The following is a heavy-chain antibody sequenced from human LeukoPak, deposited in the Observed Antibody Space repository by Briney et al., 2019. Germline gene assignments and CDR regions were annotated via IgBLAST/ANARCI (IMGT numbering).Heavy chain of an antibody. CDR1: GFTFSIYA. CDR2: INGDGIST. Sequence: GGSLRLSCAASGFTFSIYAMTWVRQAPGKGLVWVSRINGDGISTGYADSVKGRFTVSRDNAKKTLYLQMNSLRAEDTAVYYCARDVGNFDYWGQGTLVTVSS. J-gene: IGHJ4*02. V-gene: IGHV3-74*01. CDR3: ARDVGNFDY.